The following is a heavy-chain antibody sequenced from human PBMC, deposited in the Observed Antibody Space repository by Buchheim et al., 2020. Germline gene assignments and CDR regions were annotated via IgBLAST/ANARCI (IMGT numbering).Heavy chain of an antibody. V-gene: IGHV3-48*02. Sequence: EVQLVESGGGLAQPEGSLRLSCAASGFTFSTFSMSWVRQAPGKGLEWVSYISSGSTTLYYADSVKGRFTISRDNARNSLYLQMNRLRDEDTAVYYCARDNPSNSWYYYYGMDVWGQGTT. CDR1: GFTFSTFS. CDR2: ISSGSTTL. J-gene: IGHJ6*02. CDR3: ARDNPSNSWYYYYGMDV. D-gene: IGHD6-13*01.